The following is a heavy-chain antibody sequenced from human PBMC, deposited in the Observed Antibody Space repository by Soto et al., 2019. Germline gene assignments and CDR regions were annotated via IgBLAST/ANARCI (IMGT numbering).Heavy chain of an antibody. Sequence: EVQLLESGGGLVQPGGYLRLSCVASGFTFRSYVMSWVRQAPGKGLEWVSSISGSGGATYYTDSVKGRFTISRDNSMDTLSLQMISLRAEDTAVYYCASGGYWVYNGMDVWGQGTTVTISS. J-gene: IGHJ6*02. CDR1: GFTFRSYV. CDR2: ISGSGGAT. V-gene: IGHV3-23*01. D-gene: IGHD3-22*01. CDR3: ASGGYWVYNGMDV.